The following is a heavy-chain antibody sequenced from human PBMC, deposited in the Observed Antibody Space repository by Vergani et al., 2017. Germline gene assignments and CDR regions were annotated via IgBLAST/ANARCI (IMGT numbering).Heavy chain of an antibody. J-gene: IGHJ4*02. Sequence: EVQLLESGGDLVQPGGSLRLSCAASGFTFIMHAMSWVRQAPGKGLEWVAAIKGDGSAKQYVESVKGRFTISRDNAKNSLHLQMNNLRAEDTAVYYCARQSRDVFCTNGVCPLGYWGQGALVTVSS. CDR2: IKGDGSAK. CDR3: ARQSRDVFCTNGVCPLGY. D-gene: IGHD2-8*01. CDR1: GFTFIMHA. V-gene: IGHV3-7*01.